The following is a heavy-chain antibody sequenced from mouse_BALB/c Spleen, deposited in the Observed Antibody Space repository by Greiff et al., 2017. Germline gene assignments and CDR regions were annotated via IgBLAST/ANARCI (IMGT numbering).Heavy chain of an antibody. D-gene: IGHD2-4*01. CDR1: GYTFTSYW. CDR3: TNIYYDYDGYYFDY. Sequence: LQQPGSELVRPGASVKLSCKASGYTFTSYWMHWVKQRPGQGLEWIGNIYPGSGSTNYDEKFKSKATLTVDTSSSTAYMQLSSLTSEDSAVYYCTNIYYDYDGYYFDYWGQGTTLTVSS. V-gene: IGHV1S22*01. CDR2: IYPGSGST. J-gene: IGHJ2*01.